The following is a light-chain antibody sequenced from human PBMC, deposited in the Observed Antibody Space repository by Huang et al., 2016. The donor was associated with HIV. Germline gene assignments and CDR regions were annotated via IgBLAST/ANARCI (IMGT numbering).Light chain of an antibody. CDR3: QQYYSTPPS. J-gene: IGKJ4*01. CDR2: WAA. Sequence: DIVMTQFPDSLAVSLCERATNNCKSSESVLYSSNNKNYLAWYKQKPGQPPKLLIYWAATRESGVPDRFSGSGSGTDFTLTISSLQAEDVAVYYCQQYYSTPPSFGGGTKVEIK. CDR1: ESVLYSSNNKNY. V-gene: IGKV4-1*01.